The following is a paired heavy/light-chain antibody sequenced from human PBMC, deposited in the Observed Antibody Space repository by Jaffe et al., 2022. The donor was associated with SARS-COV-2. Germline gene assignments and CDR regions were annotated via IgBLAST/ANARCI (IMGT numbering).Heavy chain of an antibody. V-gene: IGHV4-34*01. J-gene: IGHJ6*03. Sequence: QVQLQQWGAGLLKPSETLSLTCAVYGGSFSGYSWSWVRQPPGKGLEWIGEINHSGSTNYNPSLKSRVTISVDTSKNQFSLKLSSVTAADTAVYYCASRGSPMSLYSYYHMDVWGKGTTVIVSS. CDR1: GGSFSGYS. CDR3: ASRGSPMSLYSYYHMDV. CDR2: INHSGST. D-gene: IGHD3-10*01.
Light chain of an antibody. V-gene: IGKV1-17*01. J-gene: IGKJ1*01. CDR3: LQHNSYPRT. CDR1: QGIRND. CDR2: AAS. Sequence: DIQMTQSPSSLSASVGDRVTITCRASQGIRNDLGWYQQKPGKAPKCLIYAASSLQSGVPSRFSGSGSGTEFTLTIRSLQPEDFATYYCLQHNSYPRTFGQGTKVEIK.